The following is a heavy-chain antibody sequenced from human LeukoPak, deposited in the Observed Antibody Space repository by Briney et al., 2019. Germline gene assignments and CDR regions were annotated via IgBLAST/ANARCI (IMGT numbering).Heavy chain of an antibody. J-gene: IGHJ3*02. CDR3: ARGQWELPRGNAFDI. CDR1: GFTFSSYA. CDR2: ISYDGSNK. V-gene: IGHV3-30-3*01. D-gene: IGHD1-26*01. Sequence: GGSLRLSCAASGFTFSSYAMHWVRQALGKGLEWVAVISYDGSNKYYADSVKGRFTISRDNSKNTLYLQMNSLRAEDTAVYYCARGQWELPRGNAFDIWGQGTMVTVSS.